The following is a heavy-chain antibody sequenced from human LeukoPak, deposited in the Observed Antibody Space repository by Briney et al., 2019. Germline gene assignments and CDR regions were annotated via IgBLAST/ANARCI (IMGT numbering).Heavy chain of an antibody. Sequence: GGSLRLSCAASGFTFSSYAMSWVRQAPGKGLEWVSAISGSGGSTYYADSVKGRSTISRDNSKNTLYLQMNSLRAEDTAVYYCAKDLLYSGSQDYWGQGTLVTVSS. CDR2: ISGSGGST. D-gene: IGHD1-26*01. CDR3: AKDLLYSGSQDY. V-gene: IGHV3-23*01. CDR1: GFTFSSYA. J-gene: IGHJ4*02.